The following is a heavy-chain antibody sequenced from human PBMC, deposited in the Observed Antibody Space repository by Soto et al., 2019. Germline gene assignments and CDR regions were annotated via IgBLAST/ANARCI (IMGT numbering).Heavy chain of an antibody. CDR1: GGSISSGGYS. CDR3: ARGEIADHLLYYGMDV. D-gene: IGHD6-13*01. J-gene: IGHJ6*02. CDR2: IYHSGST. Sequence: SETLSLTCAVSGGSISSGGYSWSWIRQPPGKGLEWIGYIYHSGSTYYNPSLKSRVTISVDRSKNQLSLKLSSVTAADTAVYYCARGEIADHLLYYGMDVWGQGTTVTVSS. V-gene: IGHV4-30-2*01.